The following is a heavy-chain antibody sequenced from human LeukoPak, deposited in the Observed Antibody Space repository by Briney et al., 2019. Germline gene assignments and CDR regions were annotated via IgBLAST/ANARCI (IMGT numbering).Heavy chain of an antibody. J-gene: IGHJ4*02. D-gene: IGHD5-24*01. CDR2: MYYTGTT. Sequence: PSQTLSLTCTVSGGSISSSTYYWGWIPQPPGKGLDWSGSMYYTGTTYYNSSLKSRVTISVDTSKNQFSLKLTSVTAADTAVYYCARQPRDGHNPRPYYFDYWGQGTLVTVSS. V-gene: IGHV4-39*01. CDR1: GGSISSSTYY. CDR3: ARQPRDGHNPRPYYFDY.